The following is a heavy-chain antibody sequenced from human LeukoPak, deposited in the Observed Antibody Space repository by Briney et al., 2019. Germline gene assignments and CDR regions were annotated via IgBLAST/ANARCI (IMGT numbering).Heavy chain of an antibody. CDR1: GFTFSSYA. CDR3: ASWYAGYYDSSGFDY. D-gene: IGHD3-22*01. V-gene: IGHV3-30*01. J-gene: IGHJ4*02. CDR2: ISYDGSNK. Sequence: PGESLRLSCAASGFTFSSYAMHWVRQAPGKGLEWVAVISYDGSNKYYADSVKGRFTISRDNSKNTLYLQMNSLRAEDTAVYYCASWYAGYYDSSGFDYWGQGTLVTVSS.